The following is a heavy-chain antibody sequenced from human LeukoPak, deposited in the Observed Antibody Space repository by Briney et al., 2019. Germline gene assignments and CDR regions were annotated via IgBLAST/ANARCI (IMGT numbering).Heavy chain of an antibody. D-gene: IGHD3-22*01. J-gene: IGHJ4*02. CDR3: ARVSPARSIASDY. V-gene: IGHV4-31*03. Sequence: SQTLSLTCTVSGGSISSGGCYWSWIRQHPGKGLEWIGYIYYSGSTYYNPSLKSRVTISVDTSKNQFSLKLSSVTAADTAVCYCARVSPARSIASDYWGQGTLVTVSS. CDR1: GGSISSGGCY. CDR2: IYYSGST.